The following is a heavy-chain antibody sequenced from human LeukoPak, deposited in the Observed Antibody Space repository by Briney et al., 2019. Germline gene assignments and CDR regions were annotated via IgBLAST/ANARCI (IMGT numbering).Heavy chain of an antibody. CDR1: GFTFDDYG. J-gene: IGHJ6*03. V-gene: IGHV3-20*04. D-gene: IGHD2-8*01. CDR3: AKDRCSNGVGCYYYYMDV. CDR2: INWNGGST. Sequence: GALRLSCAASGFTFDDYGMSWVRQAPGKGLEWVSGINWNGGSTGYADSVKGRFSISRDSSKNILYLQMNSLRAEDTAVYYCAKDRCSNGVGCYYYYMDVWGKGTTVTISS.